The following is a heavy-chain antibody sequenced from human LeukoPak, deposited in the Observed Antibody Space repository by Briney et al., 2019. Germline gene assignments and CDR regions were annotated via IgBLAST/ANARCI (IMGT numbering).Heavy chain of an antibody. CDR1: GFTFSSYA. D-gene: IGHD5-24*01. V-gene: IGHV3-30*18. CDR3: AKDSISRDGYNCPDY. J-gene: IGHJ4*02. Sequence: PGGSLRLSCAASGFTFSSYAMSWVRQAPGKGLEWVAVISYDGSNKYYADSVKGRFTISRDNSKNTLYLQMNSLRAEDTAVYYCAKDSISRDGYNCPDYWGQGTLVTVSS. CDR2: ISYDGSNK.